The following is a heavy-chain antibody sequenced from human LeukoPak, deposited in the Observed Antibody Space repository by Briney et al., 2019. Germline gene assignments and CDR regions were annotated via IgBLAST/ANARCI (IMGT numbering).Heavy chain of an antibody. CDR3: ARGPPNWGFDY. D-gene: IGHD7-27*01. CDR1: GYTFTSYD. J-gene: IGHJ4*02. Sequence: ASVKVSCKASGYTFTSYDFNWVRQATGQRPEWMGWMSPNSGDTGYAQKFQDRVTMTRNTSISTAYMELSSLRSDDTAVYYCARGPPNWGFDYWGPGTLDTVSS. V-gene: IGHV1-8*01. CDR2: MSPNSGDT.